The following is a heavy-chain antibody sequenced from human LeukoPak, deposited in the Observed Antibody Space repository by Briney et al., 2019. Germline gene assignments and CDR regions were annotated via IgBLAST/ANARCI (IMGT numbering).Heavy chain of an antibody. CDR1: GGPFSGYY. CDR3: ARGRGSYDILTGKKYNWFDP. V-gene: IGHV4-34*01. J-gene: IGHJ5*02. CDR2: INHSGST. D-gene: IGHD3-9*01. Sequence: SETLSLTCAVYGGPFSGYYWSWIRQPPGKGLEWIGEINHSGSTNYNPSLKSRVTISVDTSKNQFSLKLSSVTAADTAVYYCARGRGSYDILTGKKYNWFDPWGQGTLVTVSS.